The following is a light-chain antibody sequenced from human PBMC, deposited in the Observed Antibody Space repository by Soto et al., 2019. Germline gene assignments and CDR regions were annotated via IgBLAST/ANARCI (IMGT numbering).Light chain of an antibody. V-gene: IGKV3-20*01. Sequence: ENVFISFPGAPFFSPGERAPLSCRASQSVSSSYLAWYQQKPGQAPRLLIYGASSRATGIPDRFSGSGSGTDFTLTISRLEPEDFAVYYCQQYGSSRFGQGTKVDIK. CDR3: QQYGSSR. J-gene: IGKJ1*01. CDR2: GAS. CDR1: QSVSSSY.